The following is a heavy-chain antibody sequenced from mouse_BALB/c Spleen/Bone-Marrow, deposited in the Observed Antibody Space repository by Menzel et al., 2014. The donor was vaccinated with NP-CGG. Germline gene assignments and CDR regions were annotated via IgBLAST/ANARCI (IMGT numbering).Heavy chain of an antibody. V-gene: IGHV1-5*01. CDR1: GYSFSTYW. CDR2: IYPGNGDS. D-gene: IGHD1-1*01. CDR3: TGRGSGGFAY. Sequence: EVQLQQSVTVLSRPGASVKMSCKASGYSFSTYWMHWVKQRPGQGLEWIGAIYPGNGDSSYNQKFEGKAKLTAVTSASNGYMKLMSLADEDSAVYYCTGRGSGGFAYWGQGTLVTVSA. J-gene: IGHJ3*01.